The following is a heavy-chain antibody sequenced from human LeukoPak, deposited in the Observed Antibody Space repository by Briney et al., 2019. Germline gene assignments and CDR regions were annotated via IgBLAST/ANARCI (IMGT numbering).Heavy chain of an antibody. CDR2: ISYDGSNK. V-gene: IGHV3-30*04. CDR1: GFTFSSYA. J-gene: IGHJ4*02. Sequence: GRSLRLSCAASGFTFSSYAMHWVRQAPGKGLEWVAVISYDGSNKYYADSVKGRFTISRDNSKNTLYLQMNSLSAEDTAMYYCARRGGSSGWGDFDYWGQGTLVTVSS. CDR3: ARRGGSSGWGDFDY. D-gene: IGHD6-19*01.